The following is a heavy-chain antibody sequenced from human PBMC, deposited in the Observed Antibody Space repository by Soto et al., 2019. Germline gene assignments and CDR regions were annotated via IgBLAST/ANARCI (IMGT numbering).Heavy chain of an antibody. V-gene: IGHV3-74*01. J-gene: IGHJ4*02. CDR1: GFTFSSYW. CDR3: ASSNIVATLFDY. D-gene: IGHD5-12*01. Sequence: EVQLVESGGGLVQPGGSLRLSCAASGFTFSSYWMHWVRQAPGKGLVWVSRINSDGSSTSYAESVKGRFTISRDNAKNTLYLQMNSLRAEDTAVYYCASSNIVATLFDYWGQGTLVTVSS. CDR2: INSDGSST.